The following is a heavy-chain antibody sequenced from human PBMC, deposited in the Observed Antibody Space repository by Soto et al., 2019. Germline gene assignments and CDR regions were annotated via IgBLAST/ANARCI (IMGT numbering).Heavy chain of an antibody. CDR1: GYTFTSYG. D-gene: IGHD3-3*01. CDR2: ISAYNGNT. CDR3: ARHERDVLRFLEWFMAFDI. Sequence: GASVKVSCKASGYTFTSYGISWVRQAPGQGLEWMGWISAYNGNTNYAQKLQGRVTMTTDTSTSTAYMELRSLRSDDTAVYYCARHERDVLRFLEWFMAFDIWGQGTMVTVSS. V-gene: IGHV1-18*01. J-gene: IGHJ3*02.